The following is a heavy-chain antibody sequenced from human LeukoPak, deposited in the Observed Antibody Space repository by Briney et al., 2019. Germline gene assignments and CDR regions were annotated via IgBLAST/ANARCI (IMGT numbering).Heavy chain of an antibody. CDR1: GFTVSSNY. J-gene: IGHJ4*02. CDR3: ARERYGGSGSYELDY. CDR2: IYSGGST. D-gene: IGHD3-10*01. Sequence: GGSLRLSCAASGFTVSSNYMSWVRQAPGKGLEWVSVIYSGGSTYYADSVKGRFTISRDNSKNTLYLQMNSLRAEDTAVYYCARERYGGSGSYELDYWGQGTLVTVSS. V-gene: IGHV3-53*01.